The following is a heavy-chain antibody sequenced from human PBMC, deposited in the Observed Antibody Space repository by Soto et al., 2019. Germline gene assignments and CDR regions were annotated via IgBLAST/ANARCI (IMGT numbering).Heavy chain of an antibody. CDR1: GYTFTSYA. CDR2: INAGNGNT. V-gene: IGHV1-3*05. J-gene: IGHJ4*02. Sequence: QVQLVQSGAEEKKPGASVKVSCKASGYTFTSYAMHWVRQAPGQRLEWMGWINAGNGNTKYSQKFQGSVTITRDTSASTAYMELSSLRSEDTDVYYCARSSGYYLIDDYWGQGTLVTVSS. CDR3: ARSSGYYLIDDY. D-gene: IGHD3-22*01.